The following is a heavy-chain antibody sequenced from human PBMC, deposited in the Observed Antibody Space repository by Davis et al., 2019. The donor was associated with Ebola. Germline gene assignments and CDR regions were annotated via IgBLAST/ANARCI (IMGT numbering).Heavy chain of an antibody. D-gene: IGHD2-2*01. Sequence: GESLKISCAASGFVFRNYVMSWVRQAPGKGLEWVSTLGTSADTYYADSVKGRFTISRDNAGNLLFLQMGSLRPEDTAVYFCARGHYAMDVWGKGTTVTVSS. CDR2: LGTSADT. J-gene: IGHJ6*03. CDR1: GFVFRNYV. CDR3: ARGHYAMDV. V-gene: IGHV3-69-1*01.